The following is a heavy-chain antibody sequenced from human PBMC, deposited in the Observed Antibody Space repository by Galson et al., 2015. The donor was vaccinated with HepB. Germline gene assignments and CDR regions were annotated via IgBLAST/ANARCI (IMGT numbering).Heavy chain of an antibody. J-gene: IGHJ4*02. CDR1: GYTFTSYG. CDR2: ISAYNGNT. CDR3: AREGYGDYVWGSYRPSYCDY. V-gene: IGHV1-18*01. Sequence: SVKVSCKASGYTFTSYGISWVRQAPGQGLEWMGWISAYNGNTNYAQKLQGRVTMTTDTSTSTAYMGLRSLRSDDTAVYYCAREGYGDYVWGSYRPSYCDYWGQGTLVTVSS. D-gene: IGHD3-16*02.